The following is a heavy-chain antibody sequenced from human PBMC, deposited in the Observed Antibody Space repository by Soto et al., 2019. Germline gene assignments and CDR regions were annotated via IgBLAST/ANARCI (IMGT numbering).Heavy chain of an antibody. CDR3: ARGSLITIFGVVIGYRYGMDV. D-gene: IGHD3-3*01. Sequence: SATLSLTCAVYGGSFSGYHWSWIRQPPGKGLECIGEINHSGSTNYNPSLKSRVTISVDTSKNQFSLKLSSVTAADTAVYYCARGSLITIFGVVIGYRYGMDVWGQGTTVTVSS. CDR1: GGSFSGYH. V-gene: IGHV4-34*01. CDR2: INHSGST. J-gene: IGHJ6*02.